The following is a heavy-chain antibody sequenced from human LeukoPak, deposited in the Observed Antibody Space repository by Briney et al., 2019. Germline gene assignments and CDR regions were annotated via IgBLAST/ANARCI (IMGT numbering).Heavy chain of an antibody. Sequence: GGSLRLSCAASGFTFSSYAMHWVRQAPGKGLEWVGRIKSKTDGGTTDYAAPVKGRFTISRDDSKNTLYLQMNSLKTEDTAVYYCFASGGLVGPFDYWGQGTLVTVSS. CDR2: IKSKTDGGTT. CDR1: GFTFSSYA. J-gene: IGHJ4*02. CDR3: FASGGLVGPFDY. V-gene: IGHV3-15*01. D-gene: IGHD2-2*01.